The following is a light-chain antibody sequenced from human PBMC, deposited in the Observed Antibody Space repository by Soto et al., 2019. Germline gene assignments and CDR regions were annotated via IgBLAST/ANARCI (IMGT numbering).Light chain of an antibody. V-gene: IGKV1-39*01. CDR3: QQSYSTLALT. J-gene: IGKJ4*01. CDR2: AAS. Sequence: DIQMTQSPSSLSGSVGDRVTITFRASQSISSYLNWYQQKPGKAPKLLIYAASSLQSGVPSRFSGSGSGTDFTLTISSLQPEDFATYYCQQSYSTLALTFGGGTKVDIK. CDR1: QSISSY.